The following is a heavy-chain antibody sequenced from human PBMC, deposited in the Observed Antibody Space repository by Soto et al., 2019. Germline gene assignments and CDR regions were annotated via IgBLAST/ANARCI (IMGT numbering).Heavy chain of an antibody. CDR2: IYPGDSDT. J-gene: IGHJ6*02. CDR3: ARFAVTDALLPGDYSSHMSG. V-gene: IGHV5-51*01. CDR1: GYSFTSYW. D-gene: IGHD2-15*01. Sequence: PGEALKISSKGSGYSFTSYWIGWGRQIPGKSLEWMGIIYPGDSDTRYSPSFQGQVTISADKSISTAYLQWSSLKASDTAMYYCARFAVTDALLPGDYSSHMSGRAQGTT.